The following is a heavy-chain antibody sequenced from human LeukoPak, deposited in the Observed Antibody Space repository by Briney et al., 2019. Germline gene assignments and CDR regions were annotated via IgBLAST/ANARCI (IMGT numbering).Heavy chain of an antibody. D-gene: IGHD3-22*01. Sequence: GGSLRLSCAASGFTFSSYAMHWVRQAPGKGLEWVAVISYDGSNKYYADSVKGRFTISRDNSKNTLYLQMNSLRLEDTAVYYCARGGFYYDSSAYAWGQGTLVTVSP. J-gene: IGHJ5*02. CDR3: ARGGFYYDSSAYA. CDR1: GFTFSSYA. V-gene: IGHV3-30*04. CDR2: ISYDGSNK.